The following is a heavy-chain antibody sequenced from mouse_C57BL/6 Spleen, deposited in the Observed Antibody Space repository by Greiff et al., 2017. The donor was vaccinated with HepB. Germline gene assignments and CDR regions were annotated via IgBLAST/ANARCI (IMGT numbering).Heavy chain of an antibody. V-gene: IGHV5-17*01. Sequence: EVQRVESGGGLVKPGGSLKLSCAASGFTFSDYGMHWVRQAPEKGLEWVAYISSGSSTIYYADKVKGRFTISRDNAKNTLFLQMTSLRSEDTSMYYCARSYYSNLYAIDYWGQGTSVTVSS. CDR1: GFTFSDYG. J-gene: IGHJ4*01. CDR3: ARSYYSNLYAIDY. D-gene: IGHD2-5*01. CDR2: ISSGSSTI.